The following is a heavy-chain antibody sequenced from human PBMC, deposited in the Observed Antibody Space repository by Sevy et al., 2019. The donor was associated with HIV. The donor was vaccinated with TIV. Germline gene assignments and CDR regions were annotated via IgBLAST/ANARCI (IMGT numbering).Heavy chain of an antibody. D-gene: IGHD3-10*01. J-gene: IGHJ6*02. CDR2: IGANGGST. Sequence: GGSLRLSCVGSGFTFSTYAMTWVRQAPGKGLEWVSGIGANGGSTYYADSVKGRFTISKDNSKNTLFLQMNSLRLEDTAIYYGVTDVYDRVTLVRGVGYYYGLDVWGQGTTVTVSS. CDR1: GFTFSTYA. CDR3: VTDVYDRVTLVRGVGYYYGLDV. V-gene: IGHV3-23*01.